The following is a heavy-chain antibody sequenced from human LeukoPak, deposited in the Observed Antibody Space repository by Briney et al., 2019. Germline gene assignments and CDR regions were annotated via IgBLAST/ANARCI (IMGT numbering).Heavy chain of an antibody. Sequence: PRGSLRLSCAASGFTFSSDAMSWVRQAPGKKLEWVSAISGSGGSTYYADSVKGRFTISRDNSKNTLYLQMNSLRAEDTAVYYCAKSVAAAGTVFDYWGQGTLVTVSS. CDR3: AKSVAAAGTVFDY. CDR1: GFTFSSDA. V-gene: IGHV3-23*01. D-gene: IGHD6-13*01. J-gene: IGHJ4*02. CDR2: ISGSGGST.